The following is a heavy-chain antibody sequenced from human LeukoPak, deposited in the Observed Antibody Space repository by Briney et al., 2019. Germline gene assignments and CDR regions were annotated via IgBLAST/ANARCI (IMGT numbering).Heavy chain of an antibody. V-gene: IGHV1-69*06. J-gene: IGHJ4*02. Sequence: ASVKVSCKASGDTFNNYFLAWVRQAPGQGLEWMGGILPISGTADYAQKFQGRVSITADMSTSTGYMELSSLRSEDTAVYYCARDKDCSGGSCYSRYFDYWGQGTLVTVSS. CDR3: ARDKDCSGGSCYSRYFDY. D-gene: IGHD2-15*01. CDR2: ILPISGTA. CDR1: GDTFNNYF.